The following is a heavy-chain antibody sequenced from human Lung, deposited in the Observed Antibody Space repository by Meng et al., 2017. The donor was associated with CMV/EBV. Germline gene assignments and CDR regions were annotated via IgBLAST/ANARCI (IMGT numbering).Heavy chain of an antibody. Sequence: GHRGRSGAGVKKPGASGKVSCKASGYSFTSYFIHWVRQAPGQGLEWMGIINPSGGHTRSAQKFQDRVTMTRDTSTSAVYMDVSSLRSEDTAVYYCARGAYMYGSPQYFFDFWGQGTLVTVSS. D-gene: IGHD5-18*01. CDR3: ARGAYMYGSPQYFFDF. J-gene: IGHJ4*02. CDR2: INPSGGHT. CDR1: GYSFTSYF. V-gene: IGHV1-46*01.